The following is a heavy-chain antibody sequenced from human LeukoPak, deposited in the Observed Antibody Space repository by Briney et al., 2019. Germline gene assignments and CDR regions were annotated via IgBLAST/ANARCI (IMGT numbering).Heavy chain of an antibody. CDR2: IYSSGST. V-gene: IGHV4-4*07. J-gene: IGHJ6*03. Sequence: PSETLSLTCTVSTDSIRSYYWSWIRQPAGKGLEWIGHIYSSGSTNYNPSLKSRVTMSVDTSKNQFFLKLSSVTAADTAVYYCASVRRGFGESSKYYAYYYMGVWGKGTTVTISS. CDR3: ASVRRGFGESSKYYAYYYMGV. D-gene: IGHD3-10*01. CDR1: TDSIRSYY.